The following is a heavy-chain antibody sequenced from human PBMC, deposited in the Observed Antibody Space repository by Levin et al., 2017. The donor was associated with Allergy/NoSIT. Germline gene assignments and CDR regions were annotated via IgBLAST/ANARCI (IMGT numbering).Heavy chain of an antibody. CDR3: ARVNIVGATKIDY. CDR2: IYYSGST. V-gene: IGHV4-61*01. CDR1: GGSVSSGSYY. J-gene: IGHJ4*02. D-gene: IGHD1-26*01. Sequence: RSQTLSLTCTVSGGSVSSGSYYWSWIRQPPGKGLEWIGYIYYSGSTNYNPSLKSRVTISVDTSKNQFSLKLSSVTAADTAVYYCARVNIVGATKIDYWGQGTLVTVSS.